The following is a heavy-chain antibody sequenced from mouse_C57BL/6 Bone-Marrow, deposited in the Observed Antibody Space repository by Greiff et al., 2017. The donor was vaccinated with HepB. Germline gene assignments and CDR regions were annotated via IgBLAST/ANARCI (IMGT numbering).Heavy chain of an antibody. V-gene: IGHV1-58*01. CDR2: IYIGNGYT. D-gene: IGHD1-1*01. Sequence: SGAELVRPGSSVKMSCKTSGYTFTSYGINWVTQRPGQGLEWIGYIYIGNGYTEYNEKFKGKATLTSDTSSSTAYMQLSSLTSEDSAIYFGAREDYDGSSLAWFAYWGQGTLVTVSA. CDR3: AREDYDGSSLAWFAY. J-gene: IGHJ3*01. CDR1: GYTFTSYG.